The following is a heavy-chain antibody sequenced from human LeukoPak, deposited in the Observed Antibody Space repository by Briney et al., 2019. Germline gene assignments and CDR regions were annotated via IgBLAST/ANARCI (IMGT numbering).Heavy chain of an antibody. CDR2: INPSAGST. D-gene: IGHD6-13*01. Sequence: AAVKVSCKASGYTFTSNYMHWVRQAPAQGLEWMGIINPSAGSTTYAQKVQGRVTMTRDTSTSTVYMELSSLRSEDTAVYWWAREGMGFDYWGQGTLVTVSS. CDR3: AREGMGFDY. J-gene: IGHJ4*02. V-gene: IGHV1-46*01. CDR1: GYTFTSNY.